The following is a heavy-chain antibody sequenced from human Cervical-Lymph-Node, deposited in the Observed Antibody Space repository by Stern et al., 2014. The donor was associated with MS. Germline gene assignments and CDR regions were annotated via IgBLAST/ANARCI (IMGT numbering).Heavy chain of an antibody. J-gene: IGHJ3*02. CDR1: GYTFTSYG. Sequence: QVQLVESGAEVKKPGASVKGSCKASGYTFTSYGISWERQAPGQGLEWMGGTSVYIVNTNYPRMLQGRTTRTKDTSTSTAYMELRSLRSDDTAVYYCARGLLGSENAFDIWGQGTMVTVSS. V-gene: IGHV1-18*01. CDR2: TSVYIVNT. D-gene: IGHD2-15*01. CDR3: ARGLLGSENAFDI.